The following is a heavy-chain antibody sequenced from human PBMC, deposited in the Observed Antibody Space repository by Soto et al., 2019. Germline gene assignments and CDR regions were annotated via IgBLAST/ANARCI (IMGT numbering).Heavy chain of an antibody. CDR3: ARDPLLSLFRGVTLKGWFDS. CDR1: GGSFSGYY. CDR2: INHSGST. Sequence: SETLSLTCTVSGGSFSGYYCSWIRQPPGKGQERIGEINHSGSTNYNPSLKSRVTISVDTAKNQISLKLSSVTAAVTAGYECARDPLLSLFRGVTLKGWFDSWGQGTLVTVSS. V-gene: IGHV4-34*01. J-gene: IGHJ5*01. D-gene: IGHD3-10*01.